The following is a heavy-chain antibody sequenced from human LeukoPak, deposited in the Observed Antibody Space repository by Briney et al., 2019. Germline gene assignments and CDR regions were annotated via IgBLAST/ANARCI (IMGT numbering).Heavy chain of an antibody. CDR2: ISGSGGST. CDR3: AQSHGGSYYGTYFES. Sequence: HPGGSLRLSCAASGFTFDRHAMNWVRQAPGKGLEWVSSISGSGGSTYYADSGKGRFTISRDNSKNTLYLQMNYVRPDDTAVYYFAQSHGGSYYGTYFESWGQGTLVSVSS. J-gene: IGHJ4*02. V-gene: IGHV3-23*01. D-gene: IGHD1-26*01. CDR1: GFTFDRHA.